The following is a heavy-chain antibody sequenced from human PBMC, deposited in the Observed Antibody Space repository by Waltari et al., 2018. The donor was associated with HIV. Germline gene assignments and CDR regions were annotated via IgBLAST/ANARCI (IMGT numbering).Heavy chain of an antibody. CDR1: GFTFDDYA. J-gene: IGHJ3*02. V-gene: IGHV3-9*01. CDR3: AKDMGFDDYDAFDI. D-gene: IGHD4-17*01. CDR2: ISWNSGST. Sequence: VQLVESGGGLVQPGRSLRLSCAASGFTFDDYAMHWVRQAPGKGLEWVSGISWNSGSTGYADSVKGRFTISRDNAKISLYLQMNSLRAEDTALYYCAKDMGFDDYDAFDIWGQGTMVTVSS.